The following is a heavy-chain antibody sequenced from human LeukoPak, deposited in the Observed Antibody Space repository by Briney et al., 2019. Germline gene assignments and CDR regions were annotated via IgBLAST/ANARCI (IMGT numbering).Heavy chain of an antibody. D-gene: IGHD1-14*01. CDR1: GFTFSSYG. V-gene: IGHV3-33*01. CDR2: IWYDGSNK. Sequence: GGSLRLSCAASGFTFSSYGMHWVRQAPGKGLEWVAVIWYDGSNKYYADSVKGRFTISRDNSKNTLYLQMNSLRAEDTAVYYCASDSLLTTPYYYYGMDVWGQGTTVTVSS. J-gene: IGHJ6*02. CDR3: ASDSLLTTPYYYYGMDV.